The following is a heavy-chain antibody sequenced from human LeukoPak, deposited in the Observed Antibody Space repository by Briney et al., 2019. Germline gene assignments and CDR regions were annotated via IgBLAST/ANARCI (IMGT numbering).Heavy chain of an antibody. D-gene: IGHD3-16*02. CDR1: GFTFDDYG. J-gene: IGHJ3*02. CDR3: ARDRVMITFGGVIATLGDAFDI. V-gene: IGHV3-20*04. CDR2: INWNFGST. Sequence: GGSLRLSCAASGFTFDDYGMNWVRQAPGKGLEWVSGINWNFGSTVYADSVKGRFTISRVNANNSLYLEMNSVRAEDTAMYYCARDRVMITFGGVIATLGDAFDIWGQGTMVTVSS.